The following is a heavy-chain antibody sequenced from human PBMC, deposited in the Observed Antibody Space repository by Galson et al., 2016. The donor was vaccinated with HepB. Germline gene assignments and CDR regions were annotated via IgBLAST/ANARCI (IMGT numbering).Heavy chain of an antibody. CDR3: AKGRRSGCSSTSCYPFDY. V-gene: IGHV3-23*01. Sequence: SLRLSCAASGFTFSSYAMNWVRQAPGKGLEWVSAISGSGSRTYYADSAKGLPTTSRDKASNTLYLKMNTLIAEYTAVYYCAKGRRSGCSSTSCYPFDYWGQGTLVTVSS. CDR2: ISGSGSRT. CDR1: GFTFSSYA. D-gene: IGHD2-2*01. J-gene: IGHJ4*02.